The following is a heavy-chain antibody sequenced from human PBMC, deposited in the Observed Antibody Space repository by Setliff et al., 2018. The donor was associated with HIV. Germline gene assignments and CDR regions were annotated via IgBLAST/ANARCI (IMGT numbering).Heavy chain of an antibody. Sequence: SVKVSCKASGYTFTDYYIHWIRQAPGQGLEWMGGIVPIFGTTKYAQKFQGRVTITADESTSTVYMALSSLTSEDTAVYYCASPRSLLVWYDAFDIWGQGTMVTVSS. CDR1: GYTFTDYY. J-gene: IGHJ3*02. D-gene: IGHD3-16*01. CDR2: IVPIFGTT. V-gene: IGHV1-69*13. CDR3: ASPRSLLVWYDAFDI.